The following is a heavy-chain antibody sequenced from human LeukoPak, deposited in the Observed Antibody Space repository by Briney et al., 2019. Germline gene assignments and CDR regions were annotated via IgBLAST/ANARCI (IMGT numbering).Heavy chain of an antibody. J-gene: IGHJ5*01. D-gene: IGHD6-13*01. CDR3: ARDPSVAATGWGRWFDY. V-gene: IGHV3-48*02. CDR1: GFTFSSFS. CDR2: MSGSSSTI. Sequence: GGSLRLSCAASGFTFSSFSMNWVRQSPGKGLEWLSYMSGSSSTIYYADSVKGRFTISRDNAKNSLYLQMNSLRDEDTAVYYCARDPSVAATGWGRWFDYWGQGTLVTVSS.